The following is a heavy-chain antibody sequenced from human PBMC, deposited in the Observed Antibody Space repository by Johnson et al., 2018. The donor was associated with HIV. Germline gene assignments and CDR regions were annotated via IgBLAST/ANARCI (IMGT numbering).Heavy chain of an antibody. CDR2: ISWNSGSI. V-gene: IGHV3-9*01. J-gene: IGHJ3*02. CDR3: ARVNFPSTGPSLRRVGAFDI. Sequence: VQVVESGGGVVQPGRSLRLSCAASGFTFDDYAMHWVRQAPGKGLEWVSGISWNSGSIGYVDSVKGRFTISRDNAKNSMYLQMNRLRADDTAVYFCARVNFPSTGPSLRRVGAFDIWGQGTMVTVSS. CDR1: GFTFDDYA. D-gene: IGHD3-10*01.